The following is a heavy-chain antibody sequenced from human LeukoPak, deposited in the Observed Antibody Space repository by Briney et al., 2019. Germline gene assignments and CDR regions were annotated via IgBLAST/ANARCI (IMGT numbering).Heavy chain of an antibody. CDR2: IYSGGST. D-gene: IGHD3-9*01. J-gene: IGHJ4*02. CDR3: ARDLVSLTGYYTYFDY. V-gene: IGHV3-66*01. CDR1: GFTVSSNY. Sequence: PGGSLRLSCAASGFTVSSNYMSWVRQAPGKGLEWVSVIYSGGSTYYADSVKGRFTISRDNSKNTLYLQMNSLRAEDTAVYYCARDLVSLTGYYTYFDYWGQGTLVTVSS.